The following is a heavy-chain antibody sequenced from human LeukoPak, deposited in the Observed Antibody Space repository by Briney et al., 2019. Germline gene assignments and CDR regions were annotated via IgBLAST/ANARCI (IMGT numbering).Heavy chain of an antibody. J-gene: IGHJ4*02. V-gene: IGHV1-69*06. D-gene: IGHD1-26*01. CDR2: IIPTFGTA. CDR3: ARGRSGVDRPAFDY. Sequence: SVKVSCKASGGTFSSYAISWVRQAPGQGLEWMGRIIPTFGTANYAQKFQGRVTITADKSTSTAYMELSSLRSEDTAVYYCARGRSGVDRPAFDYWGQGTLVTVSS. CDR1: GGTFSSYA.